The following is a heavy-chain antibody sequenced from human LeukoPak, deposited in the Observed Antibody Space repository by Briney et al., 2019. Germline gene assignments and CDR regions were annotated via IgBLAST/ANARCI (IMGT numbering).Heavy chain of an antibody. D-gene: IGHD5-24*01. CDR1: SGSCIGYY. CDR3: ARSLEDAFDI. V-gene: IGHV4-34*01. J-gene: IGHJ3*02. CDR2: INHSGSI. Sequence: SETLPLICGVDSGSCIGYYWSWSRHPLAKELEWIGEINHSGSINYNPSLKSGVTISVATSKNQFSLELSSVTDADTAEYYCARSLEDAFDIWGQGTMVTVSS.